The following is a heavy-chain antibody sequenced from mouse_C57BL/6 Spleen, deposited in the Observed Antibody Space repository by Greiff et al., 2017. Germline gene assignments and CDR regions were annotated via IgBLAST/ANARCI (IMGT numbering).Heavy chain of an antibody. CDR3: ARDYYGSSYYAMDY. V-gene: IGHV1-72*01. CDR2: IDPNSGGT. Sequence: QVQLQQPGAELVKPGASVKLSCKASGYTFTSYWMHWVKQRPGRGLEWIGRIDPNSGGTKYNEKFKSEATLTVDKPSSTAYMQLSSLTSEDSAVYCCARDYYGSSYYAMDYWGQGTSVTVSS. D-gene: IGHD1-1*01. CDR1: GYTFTSYW. J-gene: IGHJ4*01.